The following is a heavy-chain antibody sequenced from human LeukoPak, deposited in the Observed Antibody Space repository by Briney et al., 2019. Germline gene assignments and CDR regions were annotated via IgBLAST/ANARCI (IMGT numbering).Heavy chain of an antibody. V-gene: IGHV1-2*06. CDR2: INPNSGGT. CDR1: GYTFTGYY. J-gene: IGHJ6*02. CDR3: AGCPIAAAGSSSGYYYGMDV. Sequence: ASVKVSCKASGYTFTGYYMHWVRQAPGQGLEWMGRINPNSGGTNYAQKFQGRVTMTRDTSISTAYMELSRLRSDDTAVYYCAGCPIAAAGSSSGYYYGMDVWGQGTTVTVSS. D-gene: IGHD6-13*01.